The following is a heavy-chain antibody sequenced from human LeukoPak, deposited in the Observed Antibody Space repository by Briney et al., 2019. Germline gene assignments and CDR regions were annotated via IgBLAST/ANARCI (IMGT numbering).Heavy chain of an antibody. V-gene: IGHV3-30*18. CDR3: AKELYSTTWYDR. Sequence: GGSLRLSCAASGFTFSSYGMHWVRQAPGKGLEWVAVISYDGSNKYYGDSVKGRFTISRDNSKNTLDLQMNSLRAEDTAVYFCAKELYSTTWYDRWGQGTLVTVSS. D-gene: IGHD6-13*01. CDR2: ISYDGSNK. CDR1: GFTFSSYG. J-gene: IGHJ5*02.